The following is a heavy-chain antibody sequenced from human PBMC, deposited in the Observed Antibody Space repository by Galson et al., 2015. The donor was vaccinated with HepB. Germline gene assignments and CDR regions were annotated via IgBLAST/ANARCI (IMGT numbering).Heavy chain of an antibody. CDR2: IDPSDSYT. Sequence: QSGAEVKKPGESLRISCKGSGYSFTSYWISWVRQMPGKGLEWMGRIDPSDSYTNYSPSFQGHVTISADKSISTAYLQWSSLKASDTAMYYCARHVEWQQLANWFDPWGQGTLVTVSS. D-gene: IGHD6-13*01. V-gene: IGHV5-10-1*01. CDR1: GYSFTSYW. CDR3: ARHVEWQQLANWFDP. J-gene: IGHJ5*02.